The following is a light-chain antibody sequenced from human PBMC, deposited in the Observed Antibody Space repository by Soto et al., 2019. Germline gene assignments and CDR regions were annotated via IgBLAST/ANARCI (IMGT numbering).Light chain of an antibody. CDR1: QSVSTN. CDR3: QQYNRYTRT. J-gene: IGKJ1*01. CDR2: GAS. V-gene: IGKV3-15*01. Sequence: EIVMTHSPATLSGSPGERATLSCRASQSVSTNLAWYQHKPGQAPRLLIYGASPRATGIPARFSGRGSGTEVTRSSSSLQPADIATYDCQQYNRYTRTFGQGTKVDIK.